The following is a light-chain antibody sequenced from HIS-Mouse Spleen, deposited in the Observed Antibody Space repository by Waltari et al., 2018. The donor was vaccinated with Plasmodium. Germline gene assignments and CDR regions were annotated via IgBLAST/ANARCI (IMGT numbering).Light chain of an antibody. J-gene: IGLJ2*01. Sequence: SYELTQPPSVSVSPGQTPSITCTGDKLGAKYACWYQQKPGQSPVLVIYQDSKRPSGIPERFSGSNSGNTATLTISGTQAMDEADYYCQAWDSSTVVFGGGTKLTVL. CDR3: QAWDSSTVV. CDR1: KLGAKY. CDR2: QDS. V-gene: IGLV3-1*01.